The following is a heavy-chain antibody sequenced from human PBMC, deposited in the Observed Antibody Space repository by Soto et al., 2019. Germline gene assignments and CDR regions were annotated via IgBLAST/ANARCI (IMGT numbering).Heavy chain of an antibody. CDR1: GGSMSSSNW. CDR3: ARSEATVLDN. J-gene: IGHJ4*02. D-gene: IGHD4-17*01. Sequence: QVQLQESGPGLVKPSGTLSLTCTVSGGSMSSSNWWNWVRQPPGKGLEWIGEAHQSGRTNYNPSLKSRVTISVDKSKNHLSLKLSSVTAADTAVYYCARSEATVLDNWGQGTLVTVSS. CDR2: AHQSGRT. V-gene: IGHV4-4*02.